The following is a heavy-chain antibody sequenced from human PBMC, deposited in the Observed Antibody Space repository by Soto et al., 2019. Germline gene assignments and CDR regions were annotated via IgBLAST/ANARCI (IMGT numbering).Heavy chain of an antibody. CDR1: GFSLSTSGEA. V-gene: IGHV2-5*01. J-gene: IGHJ4*02. CDR3: AHGDPLDFHY. Sequence: QITLMASGPALVKPTQTLTLTCTFSGFSLSTSGEAVGWIHQPPGKGLEWLALIYWNGIERYSPSLKNRLSLSKDTSKNNVVLTMTTMDPVDTATYYCAHGDPLDFHYWGQGTLVTVSS. D-gene: IGHD3-10*01. CDR2: IYWNGIE.